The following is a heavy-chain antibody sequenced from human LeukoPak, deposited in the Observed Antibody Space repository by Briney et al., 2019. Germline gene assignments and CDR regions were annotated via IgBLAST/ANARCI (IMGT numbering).Heavy chain of an antibody. CDR1: GFTFSSFG. V-gene: IGHV3-33*06. J-gene: IGHJ4*02. CDR3: AKMANYDFWSGYHSSLDY. D-gene: IGHD3-3*01. Sequence: PGTSLRLSCAASGFTFSSFGMHWVRQAPGKGLEWLAVIWAGGRNQYYADSVKGRFTISRDNSKNTLYLQMNSLRAEDTAVYYCAKMANYDFWSGYHSSLDYWGQGTLVTVSS. CDR2: IWAGGRNQ.